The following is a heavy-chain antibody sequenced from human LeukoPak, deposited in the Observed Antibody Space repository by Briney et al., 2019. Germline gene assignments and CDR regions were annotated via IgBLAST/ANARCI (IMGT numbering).Heavy chain of an antibody. D-gene: IGHD2-2*01. V-gene: IGHV3-21*04. CDR2: ISSRGTFT. CDR1: GFIFSDFG. J-gene: IGHJ4*02. CDR3: VRGTDCSATTCYPLSAFDY. Sequence: GGSLRLSCVASGFIFSDFGMNWVRQVPGKGLEWVAFISSRGTFTFYAESVKCRFTISRDTGKKSLDLQMTSLRVEDTAAYYCVRGTDCSATTCYPLSAFDYWGQGTLVTVSS.